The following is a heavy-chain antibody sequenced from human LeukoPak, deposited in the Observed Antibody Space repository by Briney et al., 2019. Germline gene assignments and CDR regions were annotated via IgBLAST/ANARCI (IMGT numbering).Heavy chain of an antibody. D-gene: IGHD3-3*01. Sequence: ASVKVSCKASGYTFTGYGISWVRQAPGQGLEWMGWISAYNGNTNYAQKLQGRVTMTTDTSTSTAYMELRSLRSDDTAVYYCARPYYDFWSGYPGAEYFQHWGQGTLVTVSS. V-gene: IGHV1-18*01. CDR2: ISAYNGNT. CDR1: GYTFTGYG. J-gene: IGHJ1*01. CDR3: ARPYYDFWSGYPGAEYFQH.